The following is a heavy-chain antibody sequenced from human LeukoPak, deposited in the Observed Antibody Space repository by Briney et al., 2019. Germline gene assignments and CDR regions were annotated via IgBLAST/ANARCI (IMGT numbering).Heavy chain of an antibody. Sequence: SETLSLTCTVSGGSLTSGSYYWAWIRQPPGKGLEWIGSIYSGGGTFYHPSLRTQVTISVDPSQKQFSLTLPSVTAADTAVYYCARRNYGGTLEYGGQGTRVTVSP. CDR3: ARRNYGGTLEY. CDR2: IYSGGGT. J-gene: IGHJ4*02. D-gene: IGHD4-23*01. V-gene: IGHV4-39*01. CDR1: GGSLTSGSYY.